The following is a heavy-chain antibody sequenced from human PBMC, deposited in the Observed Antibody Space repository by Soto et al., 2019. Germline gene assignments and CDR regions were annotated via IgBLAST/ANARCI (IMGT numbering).Heavy chain of an antibody. J-gene: IGHJ4*02. CDR3: ARARLDTPALDY. Sequence: QVQLVESGGGVVQPGRSLRLSCAASGVTFSSYAMHWVRQAPGKGLEWVAVISYDGSNKYYADSVKGRFTISRDNSKNTLYLQMNSLRAEDPALYYCARARLDTPALDYWGQGTLVTVSS. D-gene: IGHD2-2*01. CDR1: GVTFSSYA. CDR2: ISYDGSNK. V-gene: IGHV3-30-3*01.